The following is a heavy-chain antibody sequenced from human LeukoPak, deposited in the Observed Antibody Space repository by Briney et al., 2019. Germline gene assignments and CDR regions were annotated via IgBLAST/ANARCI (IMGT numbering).Heavy chain of an antibody. CDR1: GGSISSYY. V-gene: IGHV4-59*01. CDR3: ARDYGDYGYSLD. J-gene: IGHJ4*02. D-gene: IGHD4-17*01. Sequence: TSETLSLTCTVSGGSISSYYWSWIRQPPGKGLEWIGYIYYSGSTNYNPSLKSRVTISVDTSKNQFSLKLSSVTAADTAVYYCARDYGDYGYSLDWGQGTLVTVSS. CDR2: IYYSGST.